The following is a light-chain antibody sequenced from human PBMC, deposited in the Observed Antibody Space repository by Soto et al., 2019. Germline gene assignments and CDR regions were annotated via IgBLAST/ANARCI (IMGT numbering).Light chain of an antibody. J-gene: IGLJ3*02. CDR2: GNS. CDR1: SSNIGASYA. V-gene: IGLV1-40*01. CDR3: QSYDSSLSGSV. Sequence: QSVLTQPPSVSGAPGQRVTISCTGSSSNIGASYAVHWYQQLPGTAPKLLTYGNSNRPSGVPDRFSGSKSGTSASLAITGLQAEDEADYYCQSYDSSLSGSVFGGGTKLTVL.